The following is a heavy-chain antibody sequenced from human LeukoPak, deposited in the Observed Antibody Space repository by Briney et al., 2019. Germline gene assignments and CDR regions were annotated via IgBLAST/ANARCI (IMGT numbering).Heavy chain of an antibody. V-gene: IGHV3-74*01. CDR2: INTDGSST. CDR1: GFTLSGYW. J-gene: IGHJ6*02. D-gene: IGHD6-19*01. CDR3: ARGQVAGTIYYYYYYGMDV. Sequence: PGGSLRLSCAASGFTLSGYWMHWVRQAPGEGLVWVSRINTDGSSTGYADSVKGRFTISRDNARNTLNLQMNSLRAEDTAVYYCARGQVAGTIYYYYYYGMDVWGQGTTVTVSS.